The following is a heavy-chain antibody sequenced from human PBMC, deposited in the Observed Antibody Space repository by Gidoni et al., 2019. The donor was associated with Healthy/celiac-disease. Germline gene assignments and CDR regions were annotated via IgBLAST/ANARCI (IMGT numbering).Heavy chain of an antibody. CDR3: AKEWSPPILTGRWNWFDP. CDR2: ISYDGSNK. D-gene: IGHD3-9*01. J-gene: IGHJ5*02. Sequence: QVQLVESGGGVVQPGRSLRLSCAASGFTFSSYGMHWVRQAPGKGLEWVAVISYDGSNKYYADSVKGRFTISRDNSKNTLYLQMNSLRAEDTAVYYCAKEWSPPILTGRWNWFDPWGQGTLVTVSS. V-gene: IGHV3-30*18. CDR1: GFTFSSYG.